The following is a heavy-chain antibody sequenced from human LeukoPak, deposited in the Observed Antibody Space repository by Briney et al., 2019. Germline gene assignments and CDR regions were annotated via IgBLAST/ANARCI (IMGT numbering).Heavy chain of an antibody. Sequence: QSGGSLRLSCAASGFTFSRYEMNWVRQAPGKGREWVSYINSRGRTIYYADSVKGRFTISRDNAKNSLYLQMNSLRAEDTAVYYCARDFYDTVYDAFDIWGQGTMVTVSS. J-gene: IGHJ3*02. CDR1: GFTFSRYE. D-gene: IGHD5/OR15-5a*01. CDR3: ARDFYDTVYDAFDI. CDR2: INSRGRTI. V-gene: IGHV3-48*03.